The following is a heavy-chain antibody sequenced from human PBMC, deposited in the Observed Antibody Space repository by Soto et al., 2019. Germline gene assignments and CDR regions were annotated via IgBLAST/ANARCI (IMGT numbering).Heavy chain of an antibody. CDR1: GGSITRNDHY. CDR3: ARLGSSGWYQGSYFDY. Sequence: QLQLQESGPGLVRPSETLSLICTVSGGSITRNDHYWGWIRQSPGKGLEWIGDIKSSGSTNYNLSLHSRVSMSVETSKNQFSLKMDSVTAADTAVYYCARLGSSGWYQGSYFDYWGQGTLVTVSS. J-gene: IGHJ4*02. D-gene: IGHD6-19*01. CDR2: IKSSGST. V-gene: IGHV4-39*01.